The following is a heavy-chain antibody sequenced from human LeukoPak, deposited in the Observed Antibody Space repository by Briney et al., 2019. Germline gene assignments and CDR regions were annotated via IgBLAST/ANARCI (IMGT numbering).Heavy chain of an antibody. V-gene: IGHV3-73*01. CDR1: GFTFSGSA. CDR3: SRLIEAAGTSFDY. CDR2: IRNKANSYAT. Sequence: GGSLKLSCAASGFTFSGSAVHWVRQASGKGLEWVGRIRNKANSYATAYAASVNGRFTISRDDSKNTAYLHMNSLKIEDTAVYYCSRLIEAAGTSFDYWGQGTLVTVPS. D-gene: IGHD6-13*01. J-gene: IGHJ4*02.